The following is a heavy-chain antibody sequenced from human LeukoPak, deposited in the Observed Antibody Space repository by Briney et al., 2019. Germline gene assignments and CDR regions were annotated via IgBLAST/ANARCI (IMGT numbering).Heavy chain of an antibody. CDR1: GGSIGSYY. CDR3: AFGSGYYYY. J-gene: IGHJ4*02. D-gene: IGHD3-22*01. Sequence: SETLSLTCTVSGGSIGSYYWSWIRQPPGKGLEWIGYIYYSGSTNYNPSLKSRVTISVDTSKNQFSLKLSSVTAADTAVYYCAFGSGYYYYWGQGTLVTVSS. V-gene: IGHV4-59*01. CDR2: IYYSGST.